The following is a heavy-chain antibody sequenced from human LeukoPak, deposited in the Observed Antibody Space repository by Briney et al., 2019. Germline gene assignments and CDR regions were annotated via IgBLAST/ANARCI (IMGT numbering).Heavy chain of an antibody. D-gene: IGHD1-26*01. J-gene: IGHJ4*02. V-gene: IGHV3-23*01. CDR1: GFTFKNYA. Sequence: PGGSLRLSCTVSGFTFKNYAMSWVRQAPGKGLEWVAAISGSDAGTYHADSVKGRFTISRDNSKNTLYLQMNSLRAEDTAVYYCAKDTPLEWELSRGLVYWGQGTLVTVSS. CDR3: AKDTPLEWELSRGLVY. CDR2: ISGSDAGT.